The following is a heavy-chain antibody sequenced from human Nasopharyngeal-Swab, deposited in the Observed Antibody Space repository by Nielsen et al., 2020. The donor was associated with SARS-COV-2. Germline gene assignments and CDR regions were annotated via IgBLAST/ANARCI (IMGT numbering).Heavy chain of an antibody. J-gene: IGHJ3*02. V-gene: IGHV3-53*01. Sequence: VRQAPGKGLEWVSVIYSGGSTYYADSVKGRFTISRDNSKNTLYLQMNSLRAEDTAVYYCARDEDNSSSWGDDAFDIWGQGTMVTVSS. CDR3: ARDEDNSSSWGDDAFDI. D-gene: IGHD6-13*01. CDR2: IYSGGST.